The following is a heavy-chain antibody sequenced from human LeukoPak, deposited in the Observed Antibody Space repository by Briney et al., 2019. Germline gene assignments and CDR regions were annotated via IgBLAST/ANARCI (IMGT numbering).Heavy chain of an antibody. Sequence: PGGSLRLSCAASGFTFSSYDMNWVRQAPGKGLEWVSSISSSSNYIHYADSVKGRFTISRDNAKNSLYLQMNSLRAEDTAVYFCARGTIGAWGWWGQGTLVTVSS. D-gene: IGHD6-19*01. CDR3: ARGTIGAWGW. J-gene: IGHJ4*02. CDR1: GFTFSSYD. CDR2: ISSSSNYI. V-gene: IGHV3-21*01.